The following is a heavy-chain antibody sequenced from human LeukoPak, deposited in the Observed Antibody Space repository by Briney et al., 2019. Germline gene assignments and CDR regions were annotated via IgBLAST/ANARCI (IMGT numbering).Heavy chain of an antibody. V-gene: IGHV3-23*01. CDR2: LSRDGIST. J-gene: IGHJ4*02. D-gene: IGHD6-19*01. Sequence: GGSLRLSRAASGFTLTSYDMSWVRQAPGKGLEWVSLLSRDGISTYYADAVKGRFTISRDISKNTLYLQMNSLRVEDTAVYYCAKDARVAGNARAFDYWGQGTLVTVSS. CDR3: AKDARVAGNARAFDY. CDR1: GFTLTSYD.